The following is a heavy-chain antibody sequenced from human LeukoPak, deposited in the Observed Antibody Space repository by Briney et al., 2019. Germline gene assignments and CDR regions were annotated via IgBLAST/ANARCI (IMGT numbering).Heavy chain of an antibody. CDR2: INPNSGGT. CDR3: ARVDDILTGDYYYYYMDV. D-gene: IGHD3-9*01. CDR1: GYTFTGYY. J-gene: IGHJ6*03. V-gene: IGHV1-2*02. Sequence: ASVKVSCKASGYTFTGYYMHWVRQAPGQGLEWMGWINPNSGGTNYAQKFQGRVTMTRDTSISTAYMELSRLRSDDTAVYYCARVDDILTGDYYYYYMDVWGKGTTVTISS.